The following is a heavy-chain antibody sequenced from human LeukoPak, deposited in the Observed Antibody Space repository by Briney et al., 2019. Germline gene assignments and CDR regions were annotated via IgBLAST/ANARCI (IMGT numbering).Heavy chain of an antibody. J-gene: IGHJ4*02. V-gene: IGHV4-61*02. D-gene: IGHD3-3*01. CDR1: GGSISSGSYY. CDR3: ARTGRDLRFLEWFPLMCD. CDR2: IYTSGST. Sequence: KPSQTLSLTCTVSGGSISSGSYYWSWIRQPAGKGLEWIGRIYTSGSTNYNPSLKSRVTISVDTSKNQFSLKLSSVTAADTAVYYCARTGRDLRFLEWFPLMCDWGQGTLVTVSS.